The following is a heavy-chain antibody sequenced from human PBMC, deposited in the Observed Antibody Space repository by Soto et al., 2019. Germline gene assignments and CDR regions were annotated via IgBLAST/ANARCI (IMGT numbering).Heavy chain of an antibody. J-gene: IGHJ4*02. Sequence: EVHLLESGGGLVQPGGSLRLSCAASGFTFSSHALSWVRQAPGKGLEWVSAISGSGGSTYYADSVKGRFTISRDSSKNTLYLQMNSLRAEDTAVYYCAKVADGNYKRRYYFDYWGQGALVTVSS. CDR2: ISGSGGST. V-gene: IGHV3-23*01. D-gene: IGHD1-7*01. CDR1: GFTFSSHA. CDR3: AKVADGNYKRRYYFDY.